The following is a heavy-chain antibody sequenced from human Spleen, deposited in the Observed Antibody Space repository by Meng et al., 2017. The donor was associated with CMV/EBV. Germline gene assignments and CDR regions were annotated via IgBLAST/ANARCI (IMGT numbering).Heavy chain of an antibody. J-gene: IGHJ6*02. D-gene: IGHD6-6*01. V-gene: IGHV3-21*01. CDR2: ISSSSSYT. CDR1: GFTFSSYG. CDR3: ARGGLAARTYYFYYGMDV. Sequence: GGSLRLSCAASGFTFSSYGMNWVRQAPGKGLEWVSSISSSSSYTYYADSVKGRFTISRDNAKNSLYLQMNSLRAEDTAVYYCARGGLAARTYYFYYGMDVWGQGTTVTVSS.